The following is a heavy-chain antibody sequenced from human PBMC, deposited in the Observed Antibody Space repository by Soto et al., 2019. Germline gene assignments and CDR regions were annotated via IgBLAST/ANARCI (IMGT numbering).Heavy chain of an antibody. CDR3: AHRVLRTVFGLVTTTAIYFDF. V-gene: IGHV2-5*02. J-gene: IGHJ4*02. Sequence: QITLNESGPTVVRPTETLTLTCRFSGFSLTTSGVGVGWIRQSPGKAPAGLARIYWDDDKRYSASLKSRLTITKDTSKNQVVLTVSDLDPTDTATYYCAHRVLRTVFGLVTTTAIYFDFWGQGTPVAVSS. CDR2: IYWDDDK. CDR1: GFSLTTSGVG. D-gene: IGHD3-3*01.